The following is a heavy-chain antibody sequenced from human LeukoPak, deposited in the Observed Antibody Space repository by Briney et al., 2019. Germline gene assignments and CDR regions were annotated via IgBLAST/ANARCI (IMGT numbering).Heavy chain of an antibody. J-gene: IGHJ4*02. CDR1: GYSFANYW. CDR3: ATLVRVDTPAY. D-gene: IGHD5-18*01. CDR2: IYPGDSDT. Sequence: GESLKISCKGSGYSFANYWIGWVRQMPGKGLEWMGIIYPGDSDTRYSPSFQGQVTISADKSISTAYLQWSSLKASDTAMYYCATLVRVDTPAYWGQGTLVTVSS. V-gene: IGHV5-51*01.